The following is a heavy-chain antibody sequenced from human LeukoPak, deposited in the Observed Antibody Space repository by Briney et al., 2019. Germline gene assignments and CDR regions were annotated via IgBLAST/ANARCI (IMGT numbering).Heavy chain of an antibody. CDR3: ARDYGSGSYYGGFDY. D-gene: IGHD3-10*01. CDR2: ISSSSSYI. V-gene: IGHV3-21*01. Sequence: GGSLRLSCAASGFTFSSYSMNWGRQAPGKGLEWVSSISSSSSYIYYADSVKGRFTISRDNAKNSLYLQMNSLRAEDTAVYYCARDYGSGSYYGGFDYWGQGTLVTVSS. CDR1: GFTFSSYS. J-gene: IGHJ4*02.